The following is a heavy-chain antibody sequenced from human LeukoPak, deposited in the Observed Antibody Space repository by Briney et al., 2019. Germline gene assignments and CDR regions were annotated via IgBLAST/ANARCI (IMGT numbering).Heavy chain of an antibody. CDR1: GFTFSSYG. CDR3: AKEKNSGWHDAFDI. CDR2: IRYDGSNK. D-gene: IGHD6-19*01. V-gene: IGHV3-30*02. Sequence: GGSLRLSCATSGFTFSSYGMHWLRRAPGKGLEWVAFIRYDGSNKYYADSVKGRFTISRDNSKNTLFLQMNSLRAEDTAVYYRAKEKNSGWHDAFDIWGQGTMVTVSS. J-gene: IGHJ3*02.